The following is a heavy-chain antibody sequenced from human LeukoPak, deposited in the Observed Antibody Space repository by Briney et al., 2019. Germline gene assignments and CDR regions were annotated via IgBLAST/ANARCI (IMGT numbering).Heavy chain of an antibody. CDR1: GGSFSGYY. D-gene: IGHD3-3*01. Sequence: SETLSLTCAVYGGSFSGYYWSWIRRPPGKGLEWIGEINHSGSTNYNPSLKSRVTISVDTSKNQFSLKLSSVTAADTAVYYCARVPLRFLEPFDYWGQGTLVTVSS. J-gene: IGHJ4*02. V-gene: IGHV4-34*01. CDR3: ARVPLRFLEPFDY. CDR2: INHSGST.